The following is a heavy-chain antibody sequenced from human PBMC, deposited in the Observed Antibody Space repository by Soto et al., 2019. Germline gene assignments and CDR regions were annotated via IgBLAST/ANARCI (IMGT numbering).Heavy chain of an antibody. J-gene: IGHJ4*02. CDR1: GYTFTSYA. D-gene: IGHD2-2*02. V-gene: IGHV1-3*01. Sequence: ASVKVSCKASGYTFTSYAMHWVRQAPGQRLEWMGWINAGNGNTKYSQKFQGRVTITRDTSASTAYMELSSLRSEDTAVYYCARSLQIVPAAIAYWGQGTLVTRLL. CDR2: INAGNGNT. CDR3: ARSLQIVPAAIAY.